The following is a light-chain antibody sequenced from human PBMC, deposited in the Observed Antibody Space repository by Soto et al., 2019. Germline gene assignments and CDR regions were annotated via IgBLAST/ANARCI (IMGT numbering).Light chain of an antibody. Sequence: QSALTQPASVSGSPGQSITISCTGTSSDVGGYNYVSWYQQHPGKAPKLMNYEVSNRPSGVSNRFSGSKSGNTASLTISGLQAEDEADYYCSSYTSSNTPVVFGGGTKVTVL. CDR3: SSYTSSNTPVV. CDR1: SSDVGGYNY. CDR2: EVS. J-gene: IGLJ2*01. V-gene: IGLV2-14*01.